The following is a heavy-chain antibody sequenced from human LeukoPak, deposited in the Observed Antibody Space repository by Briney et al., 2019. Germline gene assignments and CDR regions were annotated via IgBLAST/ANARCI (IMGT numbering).Heavy chain of an antibody. CDR3: ARDYWNYFDY. Sequence: GGSLRLSCAASGFTFSGSWMSWVRQAPGKGLEWVATINPDGRNEYYLDSMRGRFTISRDNAKNSLYLQLDSLRAEDTAVYYCARDYWNYFDYWGQGTLVTVST. D-gene: IGHD1-1*01. V-gene: IGHV3-7*01. J-gene: IGHJ4*01. CDR1: GFTFSGSW. CDR2: INPDGRNE.